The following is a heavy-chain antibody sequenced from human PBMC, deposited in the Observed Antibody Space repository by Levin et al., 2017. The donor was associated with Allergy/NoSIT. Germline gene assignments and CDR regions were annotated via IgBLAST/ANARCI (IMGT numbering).Heavy chain of an antibody. CDR3: AKDLVVPVLHDGVDV. Sequence: GGSLRLSCAASGFSFSTYTMHWVRQAPGKGLEWVAVISYDGTNKHYADSVKGRFTISRDNSKNTLYLQVNSLRAEDTAVYYCAKDLVVPVLHDGVDVWGQGTTVTVSS. CDR1: GFSFSTYT. J-gene: IGHJ6*02. V-gene: IGHV3-30-3*01. CDR2: ISYDGTNK. D-gene: IGHD2-15*01.